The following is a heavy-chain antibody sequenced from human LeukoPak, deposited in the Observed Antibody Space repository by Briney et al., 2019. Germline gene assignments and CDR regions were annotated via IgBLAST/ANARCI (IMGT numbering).Heavy chain of an antibody. V-gene: IGHV3-48*03. CDR1: GFTFSSYE. CDR2: ISSGSTI. J-gene: IGHJ4*02. D-gene: IGHD6-19*01. CDR3: ARESIAVAGAPFDY. Sequence: GGSLRLSCAASGFTFSSYEMNWVRQAPGKGLEWVSYISSGSTIYDADSVKGRFTISRDNAKNPLYLQMNSLRAEDTAVYYCARESIAVAGAPFDYWGQGTLVTVSS.